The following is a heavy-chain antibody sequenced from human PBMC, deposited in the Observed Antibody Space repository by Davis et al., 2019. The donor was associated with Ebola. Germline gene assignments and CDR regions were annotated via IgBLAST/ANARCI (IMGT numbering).Heavy chain of an antibody. J-gene: IGHJ3*02. Sequence: SETLSLTCTVSGGSISDYYWSWIRQPPGMGLEWIGYILHSGTTHYNSSLKGRVTISVDMSKNQFSLNLSSVTAADTAVYYCAREGCSSTSCHPAFDIWGQGTMVTVSS. CDR1: GGSISDYY. D-gene: IGHD2-2*01. V-gene: IGHV4-59*01. CDR3: AREGCSSTSCHPAFDI. CDR2: ILHSGTT.